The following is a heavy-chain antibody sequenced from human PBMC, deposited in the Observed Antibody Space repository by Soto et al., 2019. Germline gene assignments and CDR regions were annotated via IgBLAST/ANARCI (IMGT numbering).Heavy chain of an antibody. D-gene: IGHD7-27*01. J-gene: IGHJ4*02. Sequence: QVQLQESGPGLVKPSQTLSLTCTVSGGSISSGNYYWSWIRQHPGKGLEWIGFIYYSGTTYYNPLRKSLITISVDTSKNQFSLKLSSVTAADTAVYYCARDPYSDNWGYFDYWGPGTLVTVSS. CDR2: IYYSGTT. V-gene: IGHV4-31*01. CDR1: GGSISSGNYY. CDR3: ARDPYSDNWGYFDY.